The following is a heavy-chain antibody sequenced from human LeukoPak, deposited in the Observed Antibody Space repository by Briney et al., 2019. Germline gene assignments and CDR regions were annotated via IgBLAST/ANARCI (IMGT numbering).Heavy chain of an antibody. CDR3: ARDYLYAFDY. CDR2: ISGSGNAK. J-gene: IGHJ4*02. D-gene: IGHD2-2*01. CDR1: GFSFNSYS. Sequence: GGSLRLSCAASGFSFNSYSMNWVRQAPGKGLEWVSYISGSGNAKHYTDSVKGRFTISRDNAKNALYLQMNSLRAEDTAVYFCARDYLYAFDYWGQGTLVTVSS. V-gene: IGHV3-48*01.